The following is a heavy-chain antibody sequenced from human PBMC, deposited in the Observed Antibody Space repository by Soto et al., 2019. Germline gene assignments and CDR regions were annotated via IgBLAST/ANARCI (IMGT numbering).Heavy chain of an antibody. CDR1: GGSISSSYYF. D-gene: IGHD2-21*02. V-gene: IGHV4-39*01. Sequence: SETLSLTCTVSGGSISSSYYFWGWIRQPPGKGLEWIGSIYYSGSTYYNPSLKSRITISVDTSKNQFSLKLTSVAAADTAVYYCADGLHCGGDCPISEYFHHWGQGTLVTVSS. CDR3: ADGLHCGGDCPISEYFHH. J-gene: IGHJ1*01. CDR2: IYYSGST.